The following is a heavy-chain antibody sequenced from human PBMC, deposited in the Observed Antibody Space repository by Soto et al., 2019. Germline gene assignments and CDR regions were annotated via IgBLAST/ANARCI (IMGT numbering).Heavy chain of an antibody. D-gene: IGHD6-13*01. CDR2: MNPNSGNT. CDR1: GYTFTSYD. CDR3: ARHSSSWYEGWFDP. V-gene: IGHV1-8*01. J-gene: IGHJ5*02. Sequence: QVQLVQSGAEVKKPGASVKVSCKASGYTFTSYDINWVRQATGQGLEWMGWMNPNSGNTGYAQKFQGRVTMTRNTSISTAYMEMSSLRSEDTAVYYCARHSSSWYEGWFDPWGQGTLVTVSS.